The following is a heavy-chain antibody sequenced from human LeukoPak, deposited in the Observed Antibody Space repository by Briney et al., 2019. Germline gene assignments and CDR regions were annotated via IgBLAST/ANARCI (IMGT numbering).Heavy chain of an antibody. J-gene: IGHJ6*04. CDR2: INRSGST. CDR3: ARASNLYCSSTSCPYYYYGMDV. Sequence: SETLSLTCAVYGGSFSGYYWSWIRQPPGKGLEWIGEINRSGSTNYNPSLKSRVTISVDTSKNQFSLKLSSVTAADTAVYYCARASNLYCSSTSCPYYYYGMDVWGKGTTVTVSS. CDR1: GGSFSGYY. V-gene: IGHV4-34*01. D-gene: IGHD2-2*01.